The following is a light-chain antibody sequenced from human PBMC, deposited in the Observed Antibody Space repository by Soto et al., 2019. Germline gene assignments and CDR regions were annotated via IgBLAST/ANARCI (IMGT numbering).Light chain of an antibody. CDR1: SSDIGGYKD. Sequence: LTQPASVSGSPGQSITISCTGTSSDIGGYKDVSWYQQHPGKAPQVLIFEVSYRPYGISNRFSGSKSGNVASLTISGLQAEDEADYYCCSYRSGTSPYYVFGTGTKVTVL. CDR2: EVS. V-gene: IGLV2-14*03. J-gene: IGLJ1*01. CDR3: CSYRSGTSPYYV.